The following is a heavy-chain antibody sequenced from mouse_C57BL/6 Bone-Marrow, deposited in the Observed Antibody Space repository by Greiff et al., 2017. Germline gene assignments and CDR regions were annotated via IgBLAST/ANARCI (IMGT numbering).Heavy chain of an antibody. V-gene: IGHV1-55*01. CDR3: ERSGPLGRSFDY. D-gene: IGHD4-1*01. CDR1: GYTFTSYW. CDR2: IYPTSGRT. Sequence: QVQLQQPGAELVKPGASVKMSCKASGYTFTSYWITWVKPRPGQGLEWIGDIYPTSGRTNYNEKFKSKAILTVDTSSNTAYMQPSSLASEDSAVFYGERSGPLGRSFDYWGQGTTLTASS. J-gene: IGHJ2*01.